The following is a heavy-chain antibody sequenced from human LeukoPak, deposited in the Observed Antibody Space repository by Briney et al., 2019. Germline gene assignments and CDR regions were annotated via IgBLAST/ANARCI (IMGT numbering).Heavy chain of an antibody. J-gene: IGHJ4*02. V-gene: IGHV4-59*02. CDR1: GGSVTSYY. D-gene: IGHD6-13*01. CDR2: IHYSGSSGST. Sequence: SETLSLTCTVSGGSVTSYYWSWIRQPPGKGLEWIGNIHYSGSSGSTNYNPSLKSRVTTSVDTTTNQLSLRLSSVTAADTAVYYCARVSDLAAAGTYDYWGQGTLVTVSS. CDR3: ARVSDLAAAGTYDY.